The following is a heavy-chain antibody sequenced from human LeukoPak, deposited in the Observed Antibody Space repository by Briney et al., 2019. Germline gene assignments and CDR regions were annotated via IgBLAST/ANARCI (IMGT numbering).Heavy chain of an antibody. CDR2: ISSSSSYI. J-gene: IGHJ4*02. Sequence: SSYYWGWIRQPPGKGLEWVSSISSSSSYIYYADSVKGRFTISRDNAKNSLYLQMNSLRAEDTAVYYCAREYYDILTGHFGYWGQGTLVTVSS. D-gene: IGHD3-9*01. CDR3: AREYYDILTGHFGY. CDR1: SSYY. V-gene: IGHV3-21*01.